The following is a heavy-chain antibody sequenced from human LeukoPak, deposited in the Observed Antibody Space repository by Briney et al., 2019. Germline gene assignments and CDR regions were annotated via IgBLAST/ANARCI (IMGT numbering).Heavy chain of an antibody. CDR2: ISWNSGSI. J-gene: IGHJ4*02. CDR3: AKASYSGSYLYFFDY. Sequence: GGSLRLSCAASGFTFDDYAMHWVRQAPGKGLEWVSGISWNSGSIGYAGSVKGRFTISRDNAKTSLYLQMNSLRAEDTALYYCAKASYSGSYLYFFDYWGQGTLVTVSS. D-gene: IGHD1-26*01. V-gene: IGHV3-9*01. CDR1: GFTFDDYA.